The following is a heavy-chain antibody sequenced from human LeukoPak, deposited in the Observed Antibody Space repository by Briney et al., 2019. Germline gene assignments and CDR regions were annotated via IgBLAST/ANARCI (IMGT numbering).Heavy chain of an antibody. V-gene: IGHV3-73*01. J-gene: IGHJ4*02. Sequence: PGGSLRLSCAASGFTFSGSAMHWVRQASGKGLEWVGRIRSKANSYATAYAGSVKGRFTISRDDSKNTAYLQMNSLKTEDTAVYYCRGVPAAGGVDYWGQGTLVTVSS. D-gene: IGHD2-2*01. CDR1: GFTFSGSA. CDR3: RGVPAAGGVDY. CDR2: IRSKANSYAT.